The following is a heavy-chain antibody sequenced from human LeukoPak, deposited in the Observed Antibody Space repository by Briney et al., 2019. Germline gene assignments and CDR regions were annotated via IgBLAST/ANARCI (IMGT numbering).Heavy chain of an antibody. Sequence: PSETLSLTCTVSGGSISSSSYYWGWIRQPPGKGLEWIGSIYYSGSTYYNPSLKSRVTISVDTSKNQVSLKLSSVTAADTAVYYCARDYGGHFDYWGQGTLVTVSS. CDR2: IYYSGST. D-gene: IGHD4-23*01. CDR3: ARDYGGHFDY. V-gene: IGHV4-39*02. CDR1: GGSISSSSYY. J-gene: IGHJ4*02.